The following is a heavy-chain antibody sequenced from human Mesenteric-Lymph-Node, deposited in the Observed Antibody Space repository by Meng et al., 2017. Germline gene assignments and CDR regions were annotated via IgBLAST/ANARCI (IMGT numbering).Heavy chain of an antibody. CDR1: GFTFSDYY. J-gene: IGHJ4*02. CDR3: ARENCSGGSCYFDY. V-gene: IGHV3-11*01. D-gene: IGHD2-15*01. CDR2: ISSSGSTI. Sequence: GGSLRLSCAASGFTFSDYYMSWIRQAPGKGLEWVSYISSSGSTIYYADSVKGRFTIPRDNAKNSLYLQMNSLRAEDTAVYYCARENCSGGSCYFDYWGQGTLVTVSS.